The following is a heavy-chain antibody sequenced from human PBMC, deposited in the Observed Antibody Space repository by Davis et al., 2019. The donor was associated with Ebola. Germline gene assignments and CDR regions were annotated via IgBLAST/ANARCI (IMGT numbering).Heavy chain of an antibody. D-gene: IGHD6-6*01. J-gene: IGHJ4*02. CDR1: GFTFSNYA. V-gene: IGHV3-23*01. CDR3: AKGGSSSGRGGYFDY. Sequence: GESLKISRAASGFTFSNYAMSWVRQAPGKGLEWVSGISGSVGNTYYADSVKGRFTISRDNSKNTLYLQMNSLRAEDTAVYYCAKGGSSSGRGGYFDYWGQGTLVTVSS. CDR2: ISGSVGNT.